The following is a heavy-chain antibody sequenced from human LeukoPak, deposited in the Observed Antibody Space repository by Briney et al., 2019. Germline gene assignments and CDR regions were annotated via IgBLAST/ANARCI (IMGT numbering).Heavy chain of an antibody. V-gene: IGHV3-30-3*01. Sequence: PGGSLRLSCGASGFTLGTYIMHWVRQAPGKGLQWVAAVASDGSQTFYIESVRGRFTISRDNSKNTLYLQMNTLRAEDTAVYYCARGYFDWLLSSSYWYFDLWGRGSLVTVSS. CDR3: ARGYFDWLLSSSYWYFDL. D-gene: IGHD3-9*01. CDR2: VASDGSQT. J-gene: IGHJ2*01. CDR1: GFTLGTYI.